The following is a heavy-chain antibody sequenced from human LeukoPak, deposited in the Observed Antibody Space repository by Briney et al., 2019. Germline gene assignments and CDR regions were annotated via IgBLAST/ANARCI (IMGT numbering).Heavy chain of an antibody. Sequence: PSETLSLTCTVSGGSISSSTYYWGWIRQPPGKGLEWIGNIFYSGSTFYNPSLKSRVTISVDTSKNQFSLKLSSVTAADTAVYYCAREGERYCSGGSCYYNWFDPWGQGTLVTVSS. CDR1: GGSISSSTYY. CDR3: AREGERYCSGGSCYYNWFDP. J-gene: IGHJ5*02. CDR2: IFYSGST. V-gene: IGHV4-39*07. D-gene: IGHD2-15*01.